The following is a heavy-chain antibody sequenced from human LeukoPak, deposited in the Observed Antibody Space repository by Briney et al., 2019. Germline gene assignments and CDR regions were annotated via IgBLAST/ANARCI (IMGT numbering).Heavy chain of an antibody. J-gene: IGHJ4*02. D-gene: IGHD2-2*01. CDR1: GFTLSSSE. Sequence: GGSLRLSCAASGFTLSSSEMNWVRQAPGKGLEWVSYISRSGSTIFYADSVKGRFTISRDNAKNSLYLQMNSLRAEDTAVYFCARSGYSSTWYLQNFELDYWGQGTLVTVSS. CDR3: ARSGYSSTWYLQNFELDY. V-gene: IGHV3-48*03. CDR2: ISRSGSTI.